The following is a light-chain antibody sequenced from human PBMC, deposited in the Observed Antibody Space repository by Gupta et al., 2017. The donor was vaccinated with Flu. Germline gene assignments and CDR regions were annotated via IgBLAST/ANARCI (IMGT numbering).Light chain of an antibody. J-gene: IGKJ4*01. V-gene: IGKV3-11*01. CDR1: QSVSSY. CDR3: QQRSNWPIT. Sequence: EIVLTQSPATLSLSPGERATLSCRASQSVSSYLAWYQQKPGQAPRLLIYDATNRATGLPARFTGRASGTDFTLTISILAHENFTVYYCQQRSNWPITFGAGTKVEIK. CDR2: DAT.